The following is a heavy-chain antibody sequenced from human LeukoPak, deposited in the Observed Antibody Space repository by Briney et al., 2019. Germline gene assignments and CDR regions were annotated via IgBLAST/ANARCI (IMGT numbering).Heavy chain of an antibody. CDR3: ATYSSSFAFDI. D-gene: IGHD6-6*01. CDR2: IHYSGST. V-gene: IGHV4-39*07. J-gene: IGHJ3*02. Sequence: SETLSLTCTVSGGSISSSSYYWGWIRQPPGKGLEWIGSIHYSGSTNYNPSLKSRVTISVDTSKNQFSLKLSSVTAADTAVYYCATYSSSFAFDIWGQGTMVTVSS. CDR1: GGSISSSSYY.